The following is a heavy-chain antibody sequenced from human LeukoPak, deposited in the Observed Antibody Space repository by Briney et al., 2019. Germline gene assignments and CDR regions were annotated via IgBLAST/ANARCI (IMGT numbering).Heavy chain of an antibody. Sequence: SSETLSLTCTVSGGSVSSGSYYWSWIRQPPGKGLEWIEYIYYSGSTNYNPSLKSRVTISVDTSKNQFSLKLSSVTAADTAVYYCARGIYSSGYPPHFDYWGQGTLVTVSS. CDR1: GGSVSSGSYY. CDR2: IYYSGST. CDR3: ARGIYSSGYPPHFDY. V-gene: IGHV4-61*01. D-gene: IGHD3-22*01. J-gene: IGHJ4*02.